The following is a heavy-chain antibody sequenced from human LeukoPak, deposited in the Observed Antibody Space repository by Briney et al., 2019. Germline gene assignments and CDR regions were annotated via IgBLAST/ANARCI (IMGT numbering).Heavy chain of an antibody. CDR1: GFTFSSYA. J-gene: IGHJ4*02. CDR2: ISSSSSYR. CDR3: AREGYSPRDGYNFNFDY. Sequence: GGSLRLSCAASGFTFSSYAMHWVRQAPGKGLEWVSSISSSSSYRYYADSVKGRFTISRDNAKNSLYLQMNSLRAEDTAVYYCAREGYSPRDGYNFNFDYWGQGTLVTVSS. V-gene: IGHV3-21*01. D-gene: IGHD5-24*01.